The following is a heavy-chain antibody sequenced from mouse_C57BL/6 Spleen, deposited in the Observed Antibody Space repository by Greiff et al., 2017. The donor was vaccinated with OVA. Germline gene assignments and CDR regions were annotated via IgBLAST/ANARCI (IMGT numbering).Heavy chain of an antibody. CDR2: INPNNGGT. CDR1: GYTFTDYY. V-gene: IGHV1-26*01. J-gene: IGHJ3*01. Sequence: VQLQQSGPELVKPGASVKISCKASGYTFTDYYMNWVKQSHGKSLEWIGDINPNNGGTSYNQKFKGKATLTVDKSSSTAYMELRSLTSEDSAVYYCGLPSWFAYWGQGTLVTVSA. D-gene: IGHD2-1*01. CDR3: GLPSWFAY.